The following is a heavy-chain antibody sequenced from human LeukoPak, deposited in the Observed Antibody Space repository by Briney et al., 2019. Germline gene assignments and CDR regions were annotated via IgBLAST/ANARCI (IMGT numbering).Heavy chain of an antibody. CDR2: NNCNNGGT. Sequence: GASVKVSCKASGYTFTGYCIHWVRQAPGQGLDWMGWNNCNNGGTKYAQKFQGRVTMTRATSITTAYMELTNLKSDDTAVYYCARGDLAFVPAADRFGYYLWGQGTLVTVSS. J-gene: IGHJ4*02. CDR3: ARGDLAFVPAADRFGYYL. CDR1: GYTFTGYC. D-gene: IGHD2-2*01. V-gene: IGHV1-2*02.